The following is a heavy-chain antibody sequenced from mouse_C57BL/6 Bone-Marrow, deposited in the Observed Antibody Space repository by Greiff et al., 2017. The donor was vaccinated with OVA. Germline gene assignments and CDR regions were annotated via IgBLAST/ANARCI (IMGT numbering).Heavy chain of an antibody. V-gene: IGHV5-4*01. CDR1: GFTFSSYA. CDR2: ISDGGSYT. CDR3: ARELGYDYDWFAY. Sequence: EVKLVESGGGLVKPGGSLKLSCAASGFTFSSYAMSWVRQTPEKRLEWVATISDGGSYTYYPDNVKGRFTISRDNAKNNRYLQMSHLKSEDTAMYYCARELGYDYDWFAYWGQGTLVTVSA. J-gene: IGHJ3*01. D-gene: IGHD2-4*01.